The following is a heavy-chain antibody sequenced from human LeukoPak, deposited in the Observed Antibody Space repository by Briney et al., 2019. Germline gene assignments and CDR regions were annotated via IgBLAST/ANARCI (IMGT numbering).Heavy chain of an antibody. Sequence: SETLSLTCTVSGGSISSYYWSWIRQPPGKGLEWIGYIYTSGSTNYNPSLKSRVTISVDTSKNQFSLKLSSVTAADTAVYYCARHRTRAPHLQNWGQGTLVTVSS. CDR2: IYTSGST. V-gene: IGHV4-4*09. J-gene: IGHJ4*02. CDR3: ARHRTRAPHLQN. D-gene: IGHD3/OR15-3a*01. CDR1: GGSISSYY.